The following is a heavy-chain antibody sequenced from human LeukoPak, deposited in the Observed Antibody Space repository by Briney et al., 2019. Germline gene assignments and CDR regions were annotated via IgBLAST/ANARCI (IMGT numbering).Heavy chain of an antibody. CDR2: INQDGSQR. CDR1: EFTLTTYW. V-gene: IGHV3-7*03. D-gene: IGHD3-3*01. J-gene: IGHJ6*02. Sequence: PGGSLRLSCAASEFTLTTYWMTWVRQAPGKGLEWVANINQDGSQRYYVDSVKGRFTVSRDNAESSLYLHTNNLRAEDTAVYYCARRRFSFGVVVYAMDVWGQGTTVTVSS. CDR3: ARRRFSFGVVVYAMDV.